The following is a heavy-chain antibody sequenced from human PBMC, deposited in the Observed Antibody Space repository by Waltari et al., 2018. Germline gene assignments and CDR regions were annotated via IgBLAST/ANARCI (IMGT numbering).Heavy chain of an antibody. CDR3: ARVSSAPYRSAWHFDY. CDR1: GYTFTSYD. Sequence: QVQLVQSGAEVKKPGASVKVSCKASGYTFTSYDINWVRQATGQGLEWMGWMNPNSCNTGYAQMFQVRVTMTRHTSISTAYMEVNSLTSEDTAVYYCARVSSAPYRSAWHFDYWGQGTLVTVSS. D-gene: IGHD6-19*01. V-gene: IGHV1-8*01. CDR2: MNPNSCNT. J-gene: IGHJ4*02.